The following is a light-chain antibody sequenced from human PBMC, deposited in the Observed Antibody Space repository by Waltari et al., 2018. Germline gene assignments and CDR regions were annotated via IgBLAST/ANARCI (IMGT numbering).Light chain of an antibody. V-gene: IGKV3-11*01. J-gene: IGKJ2*01. CDR1: QSVSSY. Sequence: EIVLTQSPATLSLSPGERATISCRASQSVSSYLAWYQQKPGQAPRLLIYDASNRATGIPARFSGSGSGTDFTLTISSLEPEDFAVYYCQHRSNWPPYTFGQGTKLEIK. CDR3: QHRSNWPPYT. CDR2: DAS.